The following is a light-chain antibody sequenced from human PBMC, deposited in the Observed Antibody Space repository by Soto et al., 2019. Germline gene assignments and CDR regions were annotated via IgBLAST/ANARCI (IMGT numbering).Light chain of an antibody. V-gene: IGKV1-39*01. CDR3: QQSYSTPWT. Sequence: DIQMTQSPSSLSASVGDRVTITCRASQSITNYLNWYQQKPGKAPNLLIYAASSLQSGVPSRFSGSGSETDFTLTISSLQPEDFATYYSQQSYSTPWTFGQGTKVEIK. J-gene: IGKJ1*01. CDR1: QSITNY. CDR2: AAS.